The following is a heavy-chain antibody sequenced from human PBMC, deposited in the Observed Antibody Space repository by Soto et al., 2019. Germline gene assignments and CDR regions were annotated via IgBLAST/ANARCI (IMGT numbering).Heavy chain of an antibody. D-gene: IGHD3-22*01. Sequence: PGESLRLSCAASGFTFSTYSMNWVRQAPGKGLEWVSYISSSSSTIFYTDSVKGRFTVSRDNAKNSLYLQMNSLRAEDTAVYYCERPTYYYDSSGPPAYWGQGTLVTVSS. CDR1: GFTFSTYS. CDR3: ERPTYYYDSSGPPAY. CDR2: ISSSSSTI. J-gene: IGHJ4*02. V-gene: IGHV3-48*01.